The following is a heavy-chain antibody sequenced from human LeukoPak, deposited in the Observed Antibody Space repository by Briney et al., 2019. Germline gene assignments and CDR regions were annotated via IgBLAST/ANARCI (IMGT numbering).Heavy chain of an antibody. Sequence: ASVKVSCKASGYTLTDYYMHWVRQAPGQGLEWMGRINPNSGGTNYAQKFQGRVTMTRDTSISTAYMKLSRLRYDDAAMYFCAREVGGSYYAFDIWGQGTMVTVSS. J-gene: IGHJ3*02. CDR3: AREVGGSYYAFDI. D-gene: IGHD1-26*01. CDR2: INPNSGGT. V-gene: IGHV1-2*02. CDR1: GYTLTDYY.